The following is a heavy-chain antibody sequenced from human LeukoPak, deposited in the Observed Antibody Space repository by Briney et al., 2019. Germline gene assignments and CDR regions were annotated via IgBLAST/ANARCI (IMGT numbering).Heavy chain of an antibody. Sequence: HGASVKVSCKASGYTFTGYYMHWVRQAPGQGLEWMGWINPNSGGTNYAQKFQGRVTMTRDTSISTAYMELSRLRSDDTAVYYCARDSTYYDSSGYYQGTFDYWGQGTLVTVSS. CDR1: GYTFTGYY. D-gene: IGHD3-22*01. CDR3: ARDSTYYDSSGYYQGTFDY. V-gene: IGHV1-2*02. J-gene: IGHJ4*02. CDR2: INPNSGGT.